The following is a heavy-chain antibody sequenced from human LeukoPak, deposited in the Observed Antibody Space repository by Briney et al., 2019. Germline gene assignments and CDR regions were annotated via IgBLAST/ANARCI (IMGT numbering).Heavy chain of an antibody. CDR2: IYYSGST. CDR3: ARLPYYYDSSGYRDAFDV. CDR1: GGSISSSSYY. D-gene: IGHD3-22*01. Sequence: PSETLSLTCTVSGGSISSSSYYWGWIRQPPGKGLEWIGSIYYSGSTYYNPSLKSRVTISVDTSKNQFSLKLSSVTAADTAVYYCARLPYYYDSSGYRDAFDVWGQGTMVTVSS. J-gene: IGHJ3*01. V-gene: IGHV4-39*01.